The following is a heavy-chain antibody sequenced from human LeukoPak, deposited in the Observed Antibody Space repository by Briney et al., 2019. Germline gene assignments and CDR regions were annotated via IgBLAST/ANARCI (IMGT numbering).Heavy chain of an antibody. D-gene: IGHD6-19*01. Sequence: GGSLRLSCVASGFTFSNYAMSWVRHPPGKGQQWVPGISASGGSTYYADSVKGRFSMSRDNSKNTLFLQMNTLRAEDTAIYYCAKVSDSSGWYYDYWGQGTQVTVSS. V-gene: IGHV3-23*01. J-gene: IGHJ4*02. CDR3: AKVSDSSGWYYDY. CDR1: GFTFSNYA. CDR2: ISASGGST.